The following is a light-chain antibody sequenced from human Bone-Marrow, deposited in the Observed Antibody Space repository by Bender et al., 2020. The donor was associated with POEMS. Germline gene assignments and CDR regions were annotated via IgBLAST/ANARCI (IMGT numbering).Light chain of an antibody. V-gene: IGLV1-44*01. CDR3: AAWDAGLSGGV. J-gene: IGLJ3*02. Sequence: QSVLTQPPSASGTPGQRVTISCSGSNSNIGTNAVNWYQQFPGTAPQLLIYSDNQRPSGVPDRFYAFKSGTSASLAISGLPSEDDADYYCAAWDAGLSGGVFGGGTKLTVL. CDR1: NSNIGTNA. CDR2: SDN.